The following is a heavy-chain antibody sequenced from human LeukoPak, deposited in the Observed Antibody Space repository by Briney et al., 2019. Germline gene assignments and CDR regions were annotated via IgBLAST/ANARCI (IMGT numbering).Heavy chain of an antibody. CDR2: IYYSGST. CDR3: ARRAAGSSSWYNPYFDY. V-gene: IGHV4-39*01. Sequence: SETLSLTCTVSGGSISSSSYYWGWIRQPPGKGLEWIGSIYYSGSTYYNPSLMSRVTISVDTSKNQFSLRLSSVTAADTAVYYCARRAAGSSSWYNPYFDYWGQGTLVTVSS. D-gene: IGHD6-13*01. CDR1: GGSISSSSYY. J-gene: IGHJ4*02.